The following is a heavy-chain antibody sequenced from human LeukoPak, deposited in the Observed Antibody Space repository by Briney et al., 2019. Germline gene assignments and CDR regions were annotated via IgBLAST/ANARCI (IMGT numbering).Heavy chain of an antibody. CDR2: IKQDGSKK. D-gene: IGHD3-22*01. J-gene: IGHJ4*02. Sequence: GGSLRLSCAASGFIFSSYCMTWVRQAPGKGLQWVANIKQDGSKKNYVDSVKGRFTISRDNAKNSLYLQMNSLRAEDTAVYYCATPLDYYDSSGYYQGGDWGQGTLVTVSS. CDR1: GFIFSSYC. V-gene: IGHV3-7*03. CDR3: ATPLDYYDSSGYYQGGD.